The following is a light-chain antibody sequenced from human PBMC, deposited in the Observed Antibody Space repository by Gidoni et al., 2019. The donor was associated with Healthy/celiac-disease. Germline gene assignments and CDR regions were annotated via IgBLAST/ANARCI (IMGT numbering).Light chain of an antibody. J-gene: IGKJ4*01. V-gene: IGKV1-39*01. CDR2: AAS. CDR1: QSIRSY. Sequence: DIQLTQSPSSLSASVGDRVTITCRASQSIRSYLNWYQQKPGKAPKLLIYAASSLQSGVPSRFSGSGSGTDFTLTISSLQPEDFATYYCQQSYSTPRAFGGXTKVEIK. CDR3: QQSYSTPRA.